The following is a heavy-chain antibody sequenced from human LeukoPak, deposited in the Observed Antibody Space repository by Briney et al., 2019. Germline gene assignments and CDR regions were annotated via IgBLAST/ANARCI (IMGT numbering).Heavy chain of an antibody. V-gene: IGHV1-18*01. CDR2: ISAYNGNT. CDR1: GYTFTSYG. CDR3: ARVPVGSGSYRRYWYFDL. J-gene: IGHJ2*01. Sequence: ASVKVSCKASGYTFTSYGISWVRQAPGQGLEWMGWISAYNGNTNYAQKLQGRVTMTTDTSTSTAYMELRSLRSDDTAVYYCARVPVGSGSYRRYWYFDLWGRGTLVTVSS. D-gene: IGHD3-10*01.